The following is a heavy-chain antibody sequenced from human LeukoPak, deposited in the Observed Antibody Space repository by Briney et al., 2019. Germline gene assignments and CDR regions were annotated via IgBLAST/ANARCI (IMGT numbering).Heavy chain of an antibody. V-gene: IGHV3-21*01. CDR3: ERTILVDTARNFDY. CDR2: ISSSSSYI. D-gene: IGHD5-18*01. CDR1: GFTFSSYS. Sequence: GGSLRLSCAASGFTFSSYSMNWVRQAPGKGLEWVSSISSSSSYIYYADSVKGRFTISRDNAKNSLYLQMNSLRAEDTAVYYCERTILVDTARNFDYWGQGTLVTVSS. J-gene: IGHJ4*02.